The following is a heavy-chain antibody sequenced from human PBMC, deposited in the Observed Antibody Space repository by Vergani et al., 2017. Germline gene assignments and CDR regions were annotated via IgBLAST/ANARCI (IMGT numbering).Heavy chain of an antibody. D-gene: IGHD3-16*01. CDR3: ARQYYDYVWGSRNWFDP. CDR2: IYYSGST. V-gene: IGHV4-59*08. CDR1: GGSISSYY. J-gene: IGHJ5*02. Sequence: QVQLQESGPGLVKPSETLSLTCTVSGGSISSYYWSWIRQPPGKGREWIGYIYYSGSTNYNPSLKSRVTISVDTSKNQFSLRLSSVTAADTAVYYCARQYYDYVWGSRNWFDPWGQGTLVTVSS.